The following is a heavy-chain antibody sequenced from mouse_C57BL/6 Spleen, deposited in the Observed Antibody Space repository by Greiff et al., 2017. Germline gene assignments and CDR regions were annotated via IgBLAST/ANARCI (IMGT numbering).Heavy chain of an antibody. V-gene: IGHV5-16*01. D-gene: IGHD1-1*02. CDR2: INYDGSST. Sequence: EVKVEESEGGLVQPGSSMKLSCTASGFTFSDYYMAWVRQVPEKGLEWIANINYDGSSTYYLDSLKSRFIISRDNAKNILYLQRSSLKSEDTATYYCARGGTINDFDDWGQGTTLTVSS. J-gene: IGHJ2*01. CDR1: GFTFSDYY. CDR3: ARGGTINDFDD.